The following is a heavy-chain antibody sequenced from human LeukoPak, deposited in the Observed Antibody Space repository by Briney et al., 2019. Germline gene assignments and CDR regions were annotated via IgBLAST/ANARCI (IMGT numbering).Heavy chain of an antibody. V-gene: IGHV3-66*01. Sequence: GGSLRLSCAASGFTVSNNYMNWVRQAPGKGLEWVSVIYSGGSTSYADSVKGRFTISRDNAKSSVYLQMNSLRAGDTGIYYCARIGYSSSCTDYWGQGTLVTVSS. CDR3: ARIGYSSSCTDY. J-gene: IGHJ4*02. CDR2: IYSGGST. D-gene: IGHD2-2*01. CDR1: GFTVSNNY.